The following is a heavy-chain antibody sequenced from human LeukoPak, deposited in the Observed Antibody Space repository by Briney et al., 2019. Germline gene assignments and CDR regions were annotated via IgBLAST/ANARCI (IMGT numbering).Heavy chain of an antibody. J-gene: IGHJ4*02. D-gene: IGHD5-18*01. CDR2: ISYDGSNK. Sequence: GGSLRLSCAASGFTFSSYAMHWVRQAPGKGLEWVAVISYDGSNKNYADSVKGRFTISRDNSKNTLYLQMNSLRAEDTAVYYCARDPVDTAALDFDYWGQGTLVTVSS. V-gene: IGHV3-30*01. CDR1: GFTFSSYA. CDR3: ARDPVDTAALDFDY.